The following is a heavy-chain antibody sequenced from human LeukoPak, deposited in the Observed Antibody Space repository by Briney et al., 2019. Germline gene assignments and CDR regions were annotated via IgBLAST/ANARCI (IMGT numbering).Heavy chain of an antibody. V-gene: IGHV3-48*04. Sequence: GGSLRLSCAASGFTFSSYSMNWVRQAPGKELEWVSYISSSSSTIYYADSVKGRFTISRDNAKNSLYLQMNSLRAEDTAVYYCARDLYTSSWPRADYWGQGTLVTVSS. CDR3: ARDLYTSSWPRADY. CDR1: GFTFSSYS. J-gene: IGHJ4*02. CDR2: ISSSSSTI. D-gene: IGHD6-13*01.